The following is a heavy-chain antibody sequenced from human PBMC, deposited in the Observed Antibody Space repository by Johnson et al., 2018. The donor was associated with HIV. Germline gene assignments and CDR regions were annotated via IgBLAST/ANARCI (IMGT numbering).Heavy chain of an antibody. J-gene: IGHJ3*02. Sequence: EVQLIESGGGLVQPGRSLRLSCAASGFIFDDYAMHWVRQAPGKGLEWVSGISWNSGSIGYADSVKGRFTISRDNAKNSLYLQMNSLRAEDTALYYCAKDMAARTFDAFDIWGQGTMVTVSS. D-gene: IGHD6-6*01. CDR2: ISWNSGSI. CDR3: AKDMAARTFDAFDI. V-gene: IGHV3-9*01. CDR1: GFIFDDYA.